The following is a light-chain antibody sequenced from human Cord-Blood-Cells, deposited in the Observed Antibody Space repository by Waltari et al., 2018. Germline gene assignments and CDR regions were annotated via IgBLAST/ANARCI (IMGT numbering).Light chain of an antibody. V-gene: IGKV1-12*01. J-gene: IGKJ2*01. CDR1: QGISSW. CDR2: AAS. Sequence: DIQMTQSPSSVSASVGDRVTITCRASQGISSWLAWSQQKPRTAPKLLIYAASSLQSGAPSRCCGGGSGTDFTLTLSSQQPEDFATYYCQQANIFPYTFGQGTKLEIK. CDR3: QQANIFPYT.